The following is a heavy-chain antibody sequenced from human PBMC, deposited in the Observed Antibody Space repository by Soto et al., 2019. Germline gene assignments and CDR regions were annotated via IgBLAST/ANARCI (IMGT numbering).Heavy chain of an antibody. CDR1: GGSISSSSYY. CDR3: ARKGGGYYYGYYGMDV. D-gene: IGHD2-15*01. J-gene: IGHJ6*04. CDR2: IYYSGST. V-gene: IGHV4-39*01. Sequence: SETLSLTCTVSGGSISSSSYYWGWIRQPPGKGLEWIGSIYYSGSTYYNPSLRSRVTISVDTSKNQFSLKLSSVTAADTAVYYCARKGGGYYYGYYGMDVWGEGTTATVSS.